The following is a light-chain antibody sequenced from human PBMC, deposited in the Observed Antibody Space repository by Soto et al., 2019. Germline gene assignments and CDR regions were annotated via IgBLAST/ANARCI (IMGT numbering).Light chain of an antibody. J-gene: IGKJ2*01. CDR3: QQYNTYST. CDR1: QSIRTW. V-gene: IGKV1-5*03. Sequence: DIQMTQSPSTLSASVGDRVTITCRASQSIRTWLAWYQQKPGKAPKLLIYKASSLESGVPSRFSGSGFGTEFTLTISSLQPDDFATYYCQQYNTYSTFGQGTKLEIK. CDR2: KAS.